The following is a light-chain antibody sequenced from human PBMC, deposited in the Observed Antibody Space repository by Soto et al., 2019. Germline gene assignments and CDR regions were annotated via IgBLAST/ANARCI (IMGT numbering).Light chain of an antibody. J-gene: IGLJ2*01. V-gene: IGLV2-14*01. CDR1: SSDVGGYNY. CDR3: SSYTSSSTLMV. CDR2: EVS. Sequence: QSALTQPASVSGSPGQSITISCTGTSSDVGGYNYVSWYQQHPGKAPKLMIYEVSNRPSGVSNRFSGSKSGNTASLTISGLQAEDEADYYFSSYTSSSTLMVFGGGTKFTVL.